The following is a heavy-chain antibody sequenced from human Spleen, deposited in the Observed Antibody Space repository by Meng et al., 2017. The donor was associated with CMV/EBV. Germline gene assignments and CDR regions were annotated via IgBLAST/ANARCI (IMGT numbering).Heavy chain of an antibody. CDR2: IKQDGSEK. V-gene: IGHV3-7*01. CDR1: GFAFSDYA. CDR3: ASGLATYYFDY. D-gene: IGHD5-12*01. J-gene: IGHJ4*02. Sequence: GGSLRLSCAASGFAFSDYAMHWVRQAPGKGLEWVANIKQDGSEKYYVDSVKGRFTISRDNAKNSLYLQMNSLGAEDTAVYYCASGLATYYFDYWGQGTLVTVSS.